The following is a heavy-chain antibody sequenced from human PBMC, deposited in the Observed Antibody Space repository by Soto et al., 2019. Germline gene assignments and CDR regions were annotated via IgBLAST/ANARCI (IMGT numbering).Heavy chain of an antibody. CDR3: ARQPSLEYYYYYYGMDV. V-gene: IGHV3-7*01. CDR1: GFTFSSYW. J-gene: IGHJ6*02. CDR2: IKQDGSEK. Sequence: EVQLMESGGGLVQPGGSLRLSCAASGFTFSSYWMSWVRQAPGKGLEWVANIKQDGSEKYYVDSVKGRFTISRDNAKNSLYLQMNSLRAEDTAVYYCARQPSLEYYYYYYGMDVWGQGTTVTVSS.